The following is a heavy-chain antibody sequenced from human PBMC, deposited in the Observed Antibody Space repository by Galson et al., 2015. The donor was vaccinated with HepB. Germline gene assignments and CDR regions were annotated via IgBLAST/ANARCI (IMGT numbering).Heavy chain of an antibody. CDR1: GFTFSSHW. J-gene: IGHJ5*02. D-gene: IGHD1-26*01. Sequence: SLRLSCAASGFTFSSHWMHWVRQAPGKGLVWVSRINRDGSSTTYADSVKGRFTISRDNPKNTLFLQMNGLRAEDTAVYYCARGNTGSSSRLDPWGQGTLVTVSS. CDR2: INRDGSST. CDR3: ARGNTGSSSRLDP. V-gene: IGHV3-74*01.